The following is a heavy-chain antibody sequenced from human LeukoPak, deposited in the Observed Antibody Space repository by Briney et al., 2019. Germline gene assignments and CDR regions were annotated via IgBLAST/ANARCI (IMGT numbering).Heavy chain of an antibody. J-gene: IGHJ4*02. D-gene: IGHD3-10*01. CDR3: AKTPLQALLWFGEDYFDY. CDR2: ISYDGSNK. V-gene: IGHV3-30*18. Sequence: PGGSLRLSCAASGFTFSSYGMHWVRQAPGKGLEWVAVISYDGSNKYYADSVKGRFTISRDNSKNTLYLQMNSLRAEDTAVYYCAKTPLQALLWFGEDYFDYWGQGTLVTVSS. CDR1: GFTFSSYG.